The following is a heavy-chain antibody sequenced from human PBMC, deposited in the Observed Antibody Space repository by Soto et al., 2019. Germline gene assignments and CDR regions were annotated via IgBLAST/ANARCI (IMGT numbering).Heavy chain of an antibody. J-gene: IGHJ4*02. CDR2: IFETDDAT. D-gene: IGHD4-17*01. CDR3: TRYGGPTQPHYLDH. Sequence: GGSLRLSCAASGFTFSSYAMHWVRQAPGKGLQWVSSIFETDDATVYTDSVQGRFFISRDNSKYTLYLQMTNLRVEDTAVYHCTRYGGPTQPHYLDHWGQGILVTVSS. CDR1: GFTFSSYA. V-gene: IGHV3-23*01.